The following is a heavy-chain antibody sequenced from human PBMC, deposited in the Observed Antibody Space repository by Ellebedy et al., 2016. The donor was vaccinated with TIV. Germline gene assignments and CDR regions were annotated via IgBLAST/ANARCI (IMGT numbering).Heavy chain of an antibody. Sequence: ASVEVSCKASGGTFSSCGINWVRQAPGQGLEWMGRIIPILGRPDYAQTFQGRVTIYADKSTGTPYLELSSLRSEDTAVYYCATDSRNSYGYRFNFWGQGTLVIVSS. CDR1: GGTFSSCG. CDR3: ATDSRNSYGYRFNF. V-gene: IGHV1-69*04. D-gene: IGHD5-18*01. J-gene: IGHJ4*02. CDR2: IIPILGRP.